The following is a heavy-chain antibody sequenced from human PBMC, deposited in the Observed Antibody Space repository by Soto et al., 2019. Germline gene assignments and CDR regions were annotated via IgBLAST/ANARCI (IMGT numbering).Heavy chain of an antibody. CDR1: GVSISSGGYY. J-gene: IGHJ6*02. V-gene: IGHV4-31*03. D-gene: IGHD4-17*01. Sequence: PSETLSLTCTVSGVSISSGGYYWSWIRQHPGKGLEWIGYIYYSGSTYYNPSLKSRITISLDTSKNQFSLKLNSVTAADTAVYYCACPGAVTSRYYYGMDVWGQGTTVTVSS. CDR3: ACPGAVTSRYYYGMDV. CDR2: IYYSGST.